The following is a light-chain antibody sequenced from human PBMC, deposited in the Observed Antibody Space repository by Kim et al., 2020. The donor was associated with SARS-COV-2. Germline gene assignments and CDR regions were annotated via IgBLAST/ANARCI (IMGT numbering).Light chain of an antibody. CDR3: QQYGSSPKT. J-gene: IGKJ2*01. CDR2: GAS. CDR1: QSVSSSY. Sequence: LSPGERATLSCRASQSVSSSYLAWYQQKPGQAPRLLIYGASSRATGIPDRFSGSGSGTDFTLTITRLEPEDFAVYYCQQYGSSPKTFGQGTKLEI. V-gene: IGKV3-20*01.